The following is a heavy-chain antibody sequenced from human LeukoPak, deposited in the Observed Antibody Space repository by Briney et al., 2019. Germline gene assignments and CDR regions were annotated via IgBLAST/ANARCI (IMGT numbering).Heavy chain of an antibody. CDR1: GGTFSSYA. V-gene: IGHV1-69*05. Sequence: ASVKVSCKASGGTFSSYAISWVRQAPGQGLEWMGRIIPIFGTANYAQKFQGRVTITTDESTSTAYMELSSLRSEDTAVYYCARTTVTTGTYYYYYMDVWGKGTTVTVSS. CDR3: ARTTVTTGTYYYYYMDV. D-gene: IGHD4-11*01. CDR2: IIPIFGTA. J-gene: IGHJ6*03.